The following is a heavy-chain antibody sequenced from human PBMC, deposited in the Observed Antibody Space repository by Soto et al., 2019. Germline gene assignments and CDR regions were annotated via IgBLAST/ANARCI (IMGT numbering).Heavy chain of an antibody. V-gene: IGHV4-39*01. Sequence: QLQLQESGPGLVKPSETLSLTCTVSGGSISSSSYYWGWIRQPPGKGLEWIGSIYYSGSTYYNPSLKSRVTISVDTSKNQFSLKLSSVTAADTAVYYCAGLINWNGRWFDPWGQGTLVTVSS. CDR1: GGSISSSSYY. D-gene: IGHD1-20*01. CDR2: IYYSGST. CDR3: AGLINWNGRWFDP. J-gene: IGHJ5*02.